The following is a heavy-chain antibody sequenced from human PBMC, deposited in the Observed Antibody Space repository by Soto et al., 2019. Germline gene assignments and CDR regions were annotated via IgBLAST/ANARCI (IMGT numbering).Heavy chain of an antibody. V-gene: IGHV3-23*01. CDR1: GFTFSNYA. D-gene: IGHD2-2*01. J-gene: IGHJ4*02. CDR3: AKGSSTSRPYYFDY. CDR2: ITGDGGDT. Sequence: EVQLLQSGGGLVQPGGSLRLSCAASGFTFSNYAMSWVRQVPGKGLEWVSAITGDGGDTFHADSVKGRFAISRDNSKNTLDLQMNSLRADDTAVFYCAKGSSTSRPYYFDYWGQGTLVSVSS.